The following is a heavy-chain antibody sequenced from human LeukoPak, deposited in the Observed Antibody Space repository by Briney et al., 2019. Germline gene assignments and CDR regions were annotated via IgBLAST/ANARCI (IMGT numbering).Heavy chain of an antibody. Sequence: GGSLRLSCAASGFTFSSYAMSWVRQAPGKGLEWVSGISGSGDSDSTYYADSVKGRFTISRDNSRNTLYLQMSSPRAEDTAVYYCAKADSSGWYESNWFDPWGQETLVTVSS. CDR1: GFTFSSYA. J-gene: IGHJ5*02. CDR3: AKADSSGWYESNWFDP. D-gene: IGHD6-19*01. CDR2: ISGSGDSDST. V-gene: IGHV3-23*01.